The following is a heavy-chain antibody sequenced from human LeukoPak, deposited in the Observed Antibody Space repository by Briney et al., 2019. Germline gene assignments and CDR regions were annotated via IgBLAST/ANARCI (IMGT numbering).Heavy chain of an antibody. CDR2: ISSRTSYI. Sequence: GGSLRLSCVASGFTFSTSAMNCIRQAPGKGLEWISYISSRTSYISYADSVKGRFTISRDNANSSLFLQMNSLRAEDTAVYYCARAPATGFWGNSYGNYFAHWGQGALVTVSS. CDR1: GFTFSTSA. V-gene: IGHV3-21*06. CDR3: ARAPATGFWGNSYGNYFAH. J-gene: IGHJ4*02. D-gene: IGHD7-27*01.